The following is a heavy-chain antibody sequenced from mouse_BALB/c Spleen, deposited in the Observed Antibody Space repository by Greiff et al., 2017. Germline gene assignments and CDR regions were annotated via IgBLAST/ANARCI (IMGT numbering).Heavy chain of an antibody. CDR2: IRNNANGYTT. V-gene: IGHV7-3*02. D-gene: IGHD2-14*01. Sequence: EVMLVESGGGLVQPGGSLTLSCAASGFTFTDYCMSWVRQPPGKALEWVGFIRNNANGYTTEYRASVKGRFTISRDNSPLILYLQMNTLRAEDRATYDCASVRPYYFDYWGQGTTLTVSS. CDR1: GFTFTDYC. CDR3: ASVRPYYFDY. J-gene: IGHJ2*01.